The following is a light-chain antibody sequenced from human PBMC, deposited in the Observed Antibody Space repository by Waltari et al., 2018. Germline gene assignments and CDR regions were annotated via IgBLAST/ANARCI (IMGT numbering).Light chain of an antibody. J-gene: IGLJ1*01. CDR1: NSNIGAGYD. Sequence: QSVLTQPPSASGTPGQTVTISCSRSNSNIGAGYDLPWYQQLPGTAPNLLLYGNSNRPSGVPDRFSGSKSGTSASLAITGLQAEDEADYYCQSYDSSLSGSDVFGTGTKVTVL. CDR3: QSYDSSLSGSDV. V-gene: IGLV1-40*01. CDR2: GNS.